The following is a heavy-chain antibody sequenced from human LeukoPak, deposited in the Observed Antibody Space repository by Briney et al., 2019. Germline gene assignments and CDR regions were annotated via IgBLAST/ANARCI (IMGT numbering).Heavy chain of an antibody. CDR3: ARAYSGSYYVVDY. D-gene: IGHD1-26*01. V-gene: IGHV4-59*12. Sequence: PSETLSLTCTVSGGSISSYYWSWIRQPPGKGLEWIGYIYYSGSTNYNPSLKSRVTISVDTSKNQFSLKLSSVTAADTAVYYCARAYSGSYYVVDYWGQGTLVTVSS. CDR1: GGSISSYY. J-gene: IGHJ4*02. CDR2: IYYSGST.